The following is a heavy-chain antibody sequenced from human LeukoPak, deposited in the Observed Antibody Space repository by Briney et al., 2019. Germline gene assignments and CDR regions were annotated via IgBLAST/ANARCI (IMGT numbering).Heavy chain of an antibody. CDR1: GFTVSSNY. CDR2: ISATRGNT. CDR3: AKGSSTTCPCYRDH. J-gene: IGHJ4*02. V-gene: IGHV3-23*01. Sequence: GGSLRLSCAASGFTVSSNYMNWVRQPPGKGLEWVSAISATRGNTYYADSVQGRFSISRDNSKNTLYLQMNSLRAEDTAVYYCAKGSSTTCPCYRDHWGQGTLVTVSS. D-gene: IGHD2-2*01.